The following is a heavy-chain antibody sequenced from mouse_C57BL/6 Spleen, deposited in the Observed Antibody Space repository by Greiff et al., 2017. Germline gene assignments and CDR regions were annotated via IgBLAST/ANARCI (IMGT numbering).Heavy chain of an antibody. V-gene: IGHV1-69*01. D-gene: IGHD1-1*01. CDR3: ASGGTTVLDY. CDR2: IDPSDSYT. CDR1: GYTFTSYW. J-gene: IGHJ2*01. Sequence: QVQLQQPGAELVMPGASVKLSCTASGYTFTSYWMHWVKQRPGQGLEWIGEIDPSDSYTNYKQKFQGKSTLTVDKSSSTAYLQLSSLTSEDSAVYYCASGGTTVLDYWGQGTTLTVSS.